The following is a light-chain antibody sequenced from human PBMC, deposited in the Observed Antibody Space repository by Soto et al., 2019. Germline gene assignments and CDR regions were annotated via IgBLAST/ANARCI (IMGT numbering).Light chain of an antibody. V-gene: IGLV2-14*01. J-gene: IGLJ3*02. Sequence: QSVLTQPASVSGSPGQSITISCTGTSSDVGGYNYVSWYQQHPGKAPKLMIYEVSNRPSGVSNRFSGSKSGNTASLTISGLQAEDEADYYCISYTSSRTRVFGGGTKLTVL. CDR3: ISYTSSRTRV. CDR2: EVS. CDR1: SSDVGGYNY.